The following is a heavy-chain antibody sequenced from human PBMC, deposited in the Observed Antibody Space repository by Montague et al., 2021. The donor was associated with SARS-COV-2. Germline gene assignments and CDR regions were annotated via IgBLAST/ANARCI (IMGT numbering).Heavy chain of an antibody. J-gene: IGHJ3*01. Sequence: SLRLSCAASGFTFSSYAMTWVRQAPGKGLEWVSAVSFGGDLTYTAESVKGRFTISRDNSKNTLYLQMDSLRADGTAVYFCAKDVVVTAIGPQGAFDVWGQGTMVTVSS. CDR1: GFTFSSYA. D-gene: IGHD2-21*02. CDR3: AKDVVVTAIGPQGAFDV. CDR2: VSFGGDLT. V-gene: IGHV3-23*01.